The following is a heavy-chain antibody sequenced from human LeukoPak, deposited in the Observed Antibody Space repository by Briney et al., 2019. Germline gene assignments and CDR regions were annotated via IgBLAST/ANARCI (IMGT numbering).Heavy chain of an antibody. CDR2: IKSKAYGGTT. CDR1: GFTFINVW. Sequence: GGSLRLSCAASGFTFINVWMSWVRQAPGKGLEWVGRIKSKAYGGTTDYAASVKGRFTISRDDSKNTLYLQMNSLKTEDTAVYYCTTEKEVGGIHFDYWGQGTLVTVSS. D-gene: IGHD1-26*01. J-gene: IGHJ4*02. V-gene: IGHV3-15*01. CDR3: TTEKEVGGIHFDY.